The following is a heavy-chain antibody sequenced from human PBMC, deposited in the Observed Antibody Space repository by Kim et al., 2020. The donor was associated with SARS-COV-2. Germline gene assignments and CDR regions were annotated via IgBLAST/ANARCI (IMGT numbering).Heavy chain of an antibody. CDR3: AKSGAYYYDSSGYRSFDY. Sequence: KGRFTISRDNSKNTLYLQMNSLRAEDTAVYYCAKSGAYYYDSSGYRSFDYWGQGTLVTVSS. J-gene: IGHJ4*02. V-gene: IGHV3-23*01. D-gene: IGHD3-22*01.